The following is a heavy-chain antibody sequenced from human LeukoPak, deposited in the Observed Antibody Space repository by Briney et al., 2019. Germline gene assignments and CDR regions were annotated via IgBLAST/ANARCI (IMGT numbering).Heavy chain of an antibody. J-gene: IGHJ4*02. Sequence: GGSLRLSCVASGFSFTKYWMTWVRQAPGKGLEWVTRLHPDGSERNYVGSVEGRFIVFGDNAKSSLFLQMHSLRVEDTAVYYCARGGYSFDYLGQGTLVTVPS. CDR3: ARGGYSFDY. D-gene: IGHD5-12*01. V-gene: IGHV3-7*01. CDR2: LHPDGSER. CDR1: GFSFTKYW.